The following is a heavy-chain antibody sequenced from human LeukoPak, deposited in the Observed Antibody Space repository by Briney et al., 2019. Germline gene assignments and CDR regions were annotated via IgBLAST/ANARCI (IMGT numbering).Heavy chain of an antibody. V-gene: IGHV3-7*01. Sequence: GGSLRLSCVASGLSISGQWMNWVRQAPGQGLEWVANIKHVGSEEYYVDSVKGRFTISRDDGRNSVSLQMNSVRAEDTAVYYCGYTNNFYHWGQGTLVVVSS. CDR3: GYTNNFYH. CDR1: GLSISGQW. D-gene: IGHD3-16*02. J-gene: IGHJ4*02. CDR2: IKHVGSEE.